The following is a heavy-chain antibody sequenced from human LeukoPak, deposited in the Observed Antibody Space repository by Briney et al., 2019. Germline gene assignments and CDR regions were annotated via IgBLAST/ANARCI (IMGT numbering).Heavy chain of an antibody. CDR2: IYPGDSDT. Sequence: GESLKISCKGSGYSFTSYWIGWVRQMPGKGLEWMGIIYPGDSDTRYSPSFQGQVAISADKSISTAYLQWSSLKASDTAMYYCARNGYSYGYYMDVWGKGTTVTVSS. V-gene: IGHV5-51*01. J-gene: IGHJ6*03. CDR1: GYSFTSYW. D-gene: IGHD5-18*01. CDR3: ARNGYSYGYYMDV.